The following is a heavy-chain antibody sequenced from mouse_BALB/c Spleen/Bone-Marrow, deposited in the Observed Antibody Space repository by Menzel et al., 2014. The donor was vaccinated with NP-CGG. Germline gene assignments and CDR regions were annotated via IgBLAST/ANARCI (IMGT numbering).Heavy chain of an antibody. CDR1: GYTFSNYW. J-gene: IGHJ2*01. V-gene: IGHV1-9*01. CDR2: ILPGSGTA. Sequence: SEAELMKPGASVTISCTATGYTFSNYWIDWVQQRPGHGLEWIGEILPGSGTANYNEKLQGMDTFTADPSSNSADMQLSSLTSEDAALYYCARASVVPDYYEFWGQGTTLKVPS. D-gene: IGHD1-1*01. CDR3: ARASVVPDYYEF.